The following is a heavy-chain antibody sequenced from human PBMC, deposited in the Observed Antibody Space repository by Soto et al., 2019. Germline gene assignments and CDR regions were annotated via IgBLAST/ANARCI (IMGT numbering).Heavy chain of an antibody. D-gene: IGHD6-13*01. Sequence: SETLSLTCTVSGGSISSGGYYWSWIRQHPGKGLEWIGYIYYSGSTYCNPSLKSRVTISVDTSKNQFSLKLSSVTAADTAVYYCARAAGEDGNWFDPWGQGTLVTVSS. CDR1: GGSISSGGYY. V-gene: IGHV4-31*03. CDR2: IYYSGST. CDR3: ARAAGEDGNWFDP. J-gene: IGHJ5*02.